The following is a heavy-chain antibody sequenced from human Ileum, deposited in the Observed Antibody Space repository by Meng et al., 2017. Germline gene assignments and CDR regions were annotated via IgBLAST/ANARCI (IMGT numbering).Heavy chain of an antibody. CDR3: ARDCSGGGCFDP. J-gene: IGHJ5*02. CDR2: IIPILNAS. D-gene: IGHD2-15*01. CDR1: GGAFSSSA. V-gene: IGHV1-69*10. Sequence: VQLVQSGAEVKYPGSSVTVSCKASGGAFSSSAIGWLRQAPGRGLEWMGGIIPILNASTYAQNFKGRVTLSADMATTTVYVELSSLTSDDTAVYFCARDCSGGGCFDPWGQGTLVTVSS.